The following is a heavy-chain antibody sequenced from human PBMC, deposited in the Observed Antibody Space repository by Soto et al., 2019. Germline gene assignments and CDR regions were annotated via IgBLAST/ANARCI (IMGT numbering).Heavy chain of an antibody. CDR3: ATTKVVPAAISYYYYMDV. CDR1: SGSISSSNW. D-gene: IGHD2-2*02. V-gene: IGHV4-4*02. CDR2: IYHSGST. Sequence: PSETLPHTCAVSSGSISSSNWWSWVRQTPGKGLEWIGEIYHSGSTNYNPSLKSRVTISVDKSKNQFSLKLSSVTAADTAVYYCATTKVVPAAISYYYYMDVWGKGTTVTVSS. J-gene: IGHJ6*03.